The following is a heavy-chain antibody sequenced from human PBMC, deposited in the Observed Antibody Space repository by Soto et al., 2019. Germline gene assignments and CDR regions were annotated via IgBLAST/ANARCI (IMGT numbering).Heavy chain of an antibody. Sequence: SQKISAKGSGNIYTSYLYSSVHQLPGKGLGWSGRFDRRDSYTNYSPSFQGHVTISADKSISTAYLQWSSLKASDTAMYYCARVRYSRNYYYYYVMDCWGQGTKVTVSS. CDR3: ARVRYSRNYYYYYVMDC. CDR1: GNIYTSYL. V-gene: IGHV5-10-1*01. D-gene: IGHD6-13*01. CDR2: FDRRDSYT. J-gene: IGHJ6*02.